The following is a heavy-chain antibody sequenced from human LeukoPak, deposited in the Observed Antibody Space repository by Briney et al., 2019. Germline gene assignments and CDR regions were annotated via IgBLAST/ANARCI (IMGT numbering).Heavy chain of an antibody. CDR1: GFTFNSYA. CDR3: AKSGPYCTGAHCYVPDY. Sequence: GGSLRLSCAASGFTFNSYAMNWVRQAPGKGLEWVSAISGSGGSTYYADSVKGRFTISRDNSKDTLYLQMSSLRAEDTAVYYCAKSGPYCTGAHCYVPDYWGQGTLVTVSS. D-gene: IGHD2-8*02. J-gene: IGHJ4*02. CDR2: ISGSGGST. V-gene: IGHV3-23*01.